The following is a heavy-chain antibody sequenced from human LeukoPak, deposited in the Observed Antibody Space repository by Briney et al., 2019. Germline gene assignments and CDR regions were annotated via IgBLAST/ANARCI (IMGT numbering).Heavy chain of an antibody. CDR1: GGSINSYY. Sequence: SETLSLTCTVSGGSINSYYWSWIRQPPGKGLEGIGHMYYSGGTNYTPSLKSRVTISVDTSKNQFSLKLSSVTAADTAVYYCTRRCKDAYTLYCFDYWGQGTLVTVSS. CDR2: MYYSGGT. D-gene: IGHD5-24*01. CDR3: TRRCKDAYTLYCFDY. J-gene: IGHJ4*02. V-gene: IGHV4-59*01.